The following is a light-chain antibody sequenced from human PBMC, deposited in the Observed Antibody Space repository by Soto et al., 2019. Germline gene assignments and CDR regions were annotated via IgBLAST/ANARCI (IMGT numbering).Light chain of an antibody. CDR2: RVI. CDR3: GSYTSATTWV. V-gene: IGLV2-14*03. J-gene: IGLJ3*02. CDR1: SSDIGRYDY. Sequence: QSVLTQPASVSGSPGQSITISCTGTSSDIGRYDYVSWYQQFPGKAPKLMIYRVINRPSGVSDRFSGSKCGNSASLSISGLQPEDEASYFCGSYTSATTWVFGGGTKVTVL.